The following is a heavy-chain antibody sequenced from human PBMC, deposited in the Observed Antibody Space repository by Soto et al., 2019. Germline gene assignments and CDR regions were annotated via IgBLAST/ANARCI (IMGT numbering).Heavy chain of an antibody. CDR1: GFTFDDYG. Sequence: GGSVRLSCAACGFTFDDYGMHWVRQVPGKGREWVSGSNWNSGSIGYGDSVKGRFAISRDNANISLHLQMTSLNAEDTAFYYCVKNGSIHSYSRHFHHWRQATLVTVSS. D-gene: IGHD4-4*01. V-gene: IGHV3-9*01. CDR2: SNWNSGSI. CDR3: VKNGSIHSYSRHFHH. J-gene: IGHJ1*01.